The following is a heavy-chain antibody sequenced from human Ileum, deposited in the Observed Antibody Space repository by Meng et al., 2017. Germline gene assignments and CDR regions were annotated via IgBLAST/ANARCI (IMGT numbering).Heavy chain of an antibody. CDR3: AREGFKDRGFSYDT. D-gene: IGHD5-18*01. CDR1: GFRFSDYY. J-gene: IGHJ4*02. CDR2: ISSGGSVV. Sequence: VRVVESGGGLVEPGGSLRLSCAASGFRFSDYYMNWIRQAPGKGLEWISYISSGGSVVYYADSVKGRFTISRDNAENSLYLQMNNLRAEDTAVYYCAREGFKDRGFSYDTWGQGTLVTVSS. V-gene: IGHV3-11*01.